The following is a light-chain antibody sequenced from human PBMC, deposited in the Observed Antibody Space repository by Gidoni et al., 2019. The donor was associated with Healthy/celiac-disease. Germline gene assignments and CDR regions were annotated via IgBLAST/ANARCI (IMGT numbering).Light chain of an antibody. CDR1: QSISSW. CDR3: QQYNSYSPELT. J-gene: IGKJ4*01. CDR2: KAS. Sequence: DIQMTQSPSTLSASVGDRVTITCRASQSISSWLAWYQQKPGKAPKLLIYKASSLESGVPSRFGGSGSGTEFTLTISSLQPDDFATYYCQQYNSYSPELTFGGGTKVEIK. V-gene: IGKV1-5*03.